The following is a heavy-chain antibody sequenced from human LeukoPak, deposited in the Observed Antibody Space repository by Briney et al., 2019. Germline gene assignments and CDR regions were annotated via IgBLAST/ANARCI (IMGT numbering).Heavy chain of an antibody. Sequence: ASVKVSCKASGYTFTSYGISWVRQAPGQGLEWMGWISAYNGNTNYAQKLQGRDTMTTDTSTSTAYMELRSLRSDDTAVYYCARIAGTAPGSWFDPWGQGTLVTVSS. CDR2: ISAYNGNT. V-gene: IGHV1-18*01. CDR3: ARIAGTAPGSWFDP. D-gene: IGHD1-20*01. J-gene: IGHJ5*02. CDR1: GYTFTSYG.